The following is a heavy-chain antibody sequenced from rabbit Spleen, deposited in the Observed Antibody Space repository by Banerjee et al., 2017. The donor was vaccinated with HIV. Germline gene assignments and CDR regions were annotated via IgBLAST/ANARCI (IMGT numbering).Heavy chain of an antibody. CDR1: GIDLISNA. Sequence: QEQLKETGGGLVQPGGSLTLSCKASGIDLISNAMSWVRQAPGKGLEWIACIEGGSSAFSYFAIWAKGRFTISKTSSTTVTLQMTSLTAADTATYFCARDRDDSHSGYYADCLDVWGQGTLVTVS. CDR3: ARDRDDSHSGYYADCLDV. J-gene: IGHJ5*01. CDR2: IEGGSSAFS. V-gene: IGHV1S45*01. D-gene: IGHD1-1*01.